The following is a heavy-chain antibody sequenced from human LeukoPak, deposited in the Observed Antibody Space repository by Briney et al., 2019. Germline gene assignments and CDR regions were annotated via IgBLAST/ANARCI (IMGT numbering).Heavy chain of an antibody. J-gene: IGHJ4*02. V-gene: IGHV3-30-3*01. D-gene: IGHD1-1*01. CDR2: ISYDGSNK. CDR3: ARSYNRAYDY. Sequence: PGRSLRLSCAASGFTFSSYAMHWVRQAPGKGLEWVAVISYDGSNKYYADSVKGRFTISRDNSKNTLYLQMNSLRAEDTAVYHCARSYNRAYDYWGQGTLVTVSS. CDR1: GFTFSSYA.